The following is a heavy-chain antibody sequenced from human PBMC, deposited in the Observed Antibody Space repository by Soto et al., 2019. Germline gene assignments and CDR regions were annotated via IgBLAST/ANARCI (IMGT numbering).Heavy chain of an antibody. CDR3: VFRWSDYYGIDY. D-gene: IGHD3-3*01. V-gene: IGHV1-46*01. CDR1: GYTFTSYY. CDR2: INPSGGST. Sequence: ASVKVSCKASGYTFTSYYMHLVRQAPGQGLEWMGIINPSGGSTSYAQKFQGRVTMTRDTSTSTVYMELSSLRSEDTAVYYCVFRWSDYYGIDYWGQGTLVTVSS. J-gene: IGHJ4*02.